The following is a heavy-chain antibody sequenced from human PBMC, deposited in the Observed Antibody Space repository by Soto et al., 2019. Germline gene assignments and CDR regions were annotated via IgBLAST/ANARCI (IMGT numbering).Heavy chain of an antibody. D-gene: IGHD4-17*01. J-gene: IGHJ6*02. Sequence: EVQLVESGGGLVQPRGSLRLSCAASGFTFSSYAMHWVRQAPGKGLEYVSAISSNGGSTYYANSVKGRFTISRDNSKNTLYLQMGSLRAEDMAVYYCATNYGDYYYYGLDVWGQGTTVTVSS. CDR2: ISSNGGST. CDR3: ATNYGDYYYYGLDV. V-gene: IGHV3-64*01. CDR1: GFTFSSYA.